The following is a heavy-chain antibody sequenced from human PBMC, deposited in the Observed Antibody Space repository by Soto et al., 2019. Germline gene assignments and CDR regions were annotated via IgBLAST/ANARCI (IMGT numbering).Heavy chain of an antibody. Sequence: EVQLEESGGALVQPGRSLRLSCAASGFTFDDYAMHWVREVLGKGLEWVSSISWNSGNIGYADSVKGRFTTSRDNAKISLYLQMNSLRPEDTASYYCVRSKGGYSYGTPFDYWGQGTLVTVSS. D-gene: IGHD5-18*01. CDR2: ISWNSGNI. CDR3: VRSKGGYSYGTPFDY. CDR1: GFTFDDYA. V-gene: IGHV3-9*01. J-gene: IGHJ4*02.